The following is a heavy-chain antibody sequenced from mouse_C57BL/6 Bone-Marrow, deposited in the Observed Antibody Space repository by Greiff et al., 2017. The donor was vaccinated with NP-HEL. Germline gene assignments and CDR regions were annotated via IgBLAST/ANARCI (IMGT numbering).Heavy chain of an antibody. CDR1: GFNITDDY. CDR2: IDPENGDT. Sequence: VQLKESGAELVRPGASVKLSCTASGFNITDDYMHWVKQRPEQGLEWIGWIDPENGDTEYASKFQGKATITADTSSNTAYLQLSSLTSEDTAVYYCTTDYYGGPGNAMDYWGQGTSVTVSS. V-gene: IGHV14-4*01. D-gene: IGHD1-1*01. J-gene: IGHJ4*01. CDR3: TTDYYGGPGNAMDY.